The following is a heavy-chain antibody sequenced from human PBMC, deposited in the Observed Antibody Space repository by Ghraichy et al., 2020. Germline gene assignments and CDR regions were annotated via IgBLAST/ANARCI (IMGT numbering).Heavy chain of an antibody. CDR3: GRTNWYYYGLGRSEGLSFHCCGMDV. V-gene: IGHV3-21*01. J-gene: IGHJ6*02. CDR2: ISRSSSYI. CDR1: GFTFSSYS. Sequence: GGSLRLSCAASGFTFSSYSMNWVRQAPGKGLEWVSSISRSSSYIYYADSMKGRFTISRDNAKNTLYLQMNSLRAEDTAMYYCGRTNWYYYGLGRSEGLSFHCCGMDVWCQGTTVTVTS. D-gene: IGHD3-10*01.